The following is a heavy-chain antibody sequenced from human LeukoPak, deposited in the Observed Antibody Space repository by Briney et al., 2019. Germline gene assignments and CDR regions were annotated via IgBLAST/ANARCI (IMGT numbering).Heavy chain of an antibody. CDR3: AREGPYYYDSSGYYGYYFDY. D-gene: IGHD3-22*01. Sequence: SVKVSCKASGGTFSSYAISWVRQAPGQGLEWMGRIIPIFGTANYAQKFQGRVTITTDESTSTAYMELSSLRYEDTAVYYCAREGPYYYDSSGYYGYYFDYWGQGTLVTVSS. J-gene: IGHJ4*02. V-gene: IGHV1-69*05. CDR2: IIPIFGTA. CDR1: GGTFSSYA.